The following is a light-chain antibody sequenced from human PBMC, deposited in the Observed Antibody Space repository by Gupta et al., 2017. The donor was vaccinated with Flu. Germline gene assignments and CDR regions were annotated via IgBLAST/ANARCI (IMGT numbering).Light chain of an antibody. CDR2: EDN. CDR3: QSYDSSNVV. V-gene: IGLV6-57*03. CDR1: SGSIASNH. Sequence: NFLLTQPHSASVSPGKTVTISCTRSSGSIASNHVQGYQQRPGSAPTTVISEDNQRPSGVPDRFSGSIDRSSNSASLTISGLKTEDEADYYCQSYDSSNVVFGGGTKLTVL. J-gene: IGLJ2*01.